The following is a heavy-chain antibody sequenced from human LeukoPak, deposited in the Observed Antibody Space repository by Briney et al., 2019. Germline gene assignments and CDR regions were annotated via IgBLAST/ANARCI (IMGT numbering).Heavy chain of an antibody. CDR2: IYYSGSS. CDR3: AREQNDPSGSGSYCMDV. D-gene: IGHD6-19*01. J-gene: IGHJ6*03. Sequence: SETLSLTCTGSGGSIISHYLSWIRQPPGKGLEWIGDIYYSGSSNYSPSLKSRVAISVDTSKNQFSLKLSYVTAADTAVYYCAREQNDPSGSGSYCMDVWGKGTTVTVSS. V-gene: IGHV4-59*11. CDR1: GGSIISHY.